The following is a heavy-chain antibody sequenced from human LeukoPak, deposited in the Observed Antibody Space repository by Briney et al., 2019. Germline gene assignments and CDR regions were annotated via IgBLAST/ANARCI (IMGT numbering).Heavy chain of an antibody. Sequence: PGGSLRLSCAASGFSFSTFGMHWVRQAPDKGLEWVAFIRYDGSNKYYADSVKGRFTISRDNSKNTLYLQMNSLRAEDTAVYYCAKDTYCGGDCYSTWPHYYYYYMDVWGKGTTVTVSS. J-gene: IGHJ6*03. D-gene: IGHD2-21*02. CDR2: IRYDGSNK. V-gene: IGHV3-30*02. CDR1: GFSFSTFG. CDR3: AKDTYCGGDCYSTWPHYYYYYMDV.